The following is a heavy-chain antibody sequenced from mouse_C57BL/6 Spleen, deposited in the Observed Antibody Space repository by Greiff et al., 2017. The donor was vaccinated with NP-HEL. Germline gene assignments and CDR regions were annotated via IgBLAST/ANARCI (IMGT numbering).Heavy chain of an antibody. CDR3: GRGGRLGAMDY. D-gene: IGHD3-3*01. CDR2: IYPGDGDT. J-gene: IGHJ4*01. V-gene: IGHV1-82*01. CDR1: GYAFSSSW. Sequence: VQLQQSGPELVKPGASVKISCKASGYAFSSSWMNWVKQRPGKGLEWIGRIYPGDGDTNYNGKFTGKATLTADKSSSTAYMQLSSLTSEDSAVYFCGRGGRLGAMDYWGQGTSVTVSS.